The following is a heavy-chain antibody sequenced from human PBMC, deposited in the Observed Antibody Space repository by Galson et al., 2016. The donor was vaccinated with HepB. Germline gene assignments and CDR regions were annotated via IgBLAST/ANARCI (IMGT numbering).Heavy chain of an antibody. J-gene: IGHJ6*04. Sequence: SETLSLTCTVSGGSISTYYWSWIRQPAGKGLEWIGLIYTSGGTYYNPSLRSRVTISVDTSKNQFSLKLNSVTAADTAVYFCARGDSSYCNGGKCQNYAMDVWGKGTTVTVSS. V-gene: IGHV4-4*07. CDR2: IYTSGGT. D-gene: IGHD2-15*01. CDR3: ARGDSSYCNGGKCQNYAMDV. CDR1: GGSISTYY.